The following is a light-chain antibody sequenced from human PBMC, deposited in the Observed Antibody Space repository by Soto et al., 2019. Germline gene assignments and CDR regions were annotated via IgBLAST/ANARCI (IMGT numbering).Light chain of an antibody. CDR3: QQYNSYSRT. J-gene: IGKJ1*01. CDR1: QSISSW. Sequence: DIQMTQSPSTLSASVGDRVTITCRASQSISSWLAWYQQKPGKAPKLLIYDASSLESGVPSRFSGSGSGTEFTLTISSMQTDDFANYYCQQYNSYSRTFGQGPKVDIK. V-gene: IGKV1-5*01. CDR2: DAS.